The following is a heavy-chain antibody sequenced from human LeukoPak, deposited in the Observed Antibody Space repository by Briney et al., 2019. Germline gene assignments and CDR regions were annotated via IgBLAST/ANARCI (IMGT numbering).Heavy chain of an antibody. D-gene: IGHD3-10*01. CDR1: GFTFINYN. CDR3: ARDSNYGSGSYYNVGYYYYYMDV. CDR2: ISSSGSTI. J-gene: IGHJ6*03. V-gene: IGHV3-48*01. Sequence: GGSLRLSCAASGFTFINYNMNWVRQAPGKGLEWVPYISSSGSTIYYADSVKGRFTISRDNSKNTLYLQMTSLKAEATAVYYCARDSNYGSGSYYNVGYYYYYMDVWGKGTTVTISS.